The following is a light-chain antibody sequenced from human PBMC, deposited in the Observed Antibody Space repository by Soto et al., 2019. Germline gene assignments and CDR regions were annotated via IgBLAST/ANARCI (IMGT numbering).Light chain of an antibody. CDR3: QQFDSSPRT. CDR1: QSVATSQ. CDR2: GAS. V-gene: IGKV3-20*01. J-gene: IGKJ1*01. Sequence: EIVLTQSPGTLSLSPGERATLFCRASQSVATSQLAWYQQKPGQAPRLLIGASSRAAGVPDRCIASGSGTAFSLTISRLEPEDVAVYYCQQFDSSPRTFGRGTTVEIK.